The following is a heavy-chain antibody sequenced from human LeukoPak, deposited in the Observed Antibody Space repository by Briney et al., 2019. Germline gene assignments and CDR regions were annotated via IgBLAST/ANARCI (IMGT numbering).Heavy chain of an antibody. CDR1: VGSFSGHY. V-gene: IGHV4-34*01. CDR2: INHGGST. D-gene: IGHD1-26*01. Sequence: SETLSLTCAVYVGSFSGHYWTWIRQPPGKGLEWLGEINHGGSTNYNPSLKSRVTISVDTFKNQFSLNLRSVTAADTAVYYCARVRHSFTGSFFSFAYYYMDVWGKGTTVTVSS. CDR3: ARVRHSFTGSFFSFAYYYMDV. J-gene: IGHJ6*03.